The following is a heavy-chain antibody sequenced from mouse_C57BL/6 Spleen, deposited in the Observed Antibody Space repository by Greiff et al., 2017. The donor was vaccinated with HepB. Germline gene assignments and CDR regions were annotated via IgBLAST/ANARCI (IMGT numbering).Heavy chain of an antibody. CDR2: IDPSDSYT. CDR1: GYTFTSYW. J-gene: IGHJ2*01. CDR3: ARSGYDYLYYFDY. D-gene: IGHD2-4*01. V-gene: IGHV1-59*01. Sequence: QVQLQQPGAELVRPGTSVKLSCKASGYTFTSYWMHWVKQRPGQGLEWIGVIDPSDSYTNYNQKFKGKATLTVDTSSSTAYMQISSLTSEDSAVYYCARSGYDYLYYFDYWGQGTTLTVSS.